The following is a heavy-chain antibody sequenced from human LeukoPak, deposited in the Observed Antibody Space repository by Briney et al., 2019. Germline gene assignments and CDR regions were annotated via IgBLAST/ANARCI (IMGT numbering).Heavy chain of an antibody. J-gene: IGHJ4*02. CDR3: AREILYCGGDCYSLDYFDY. Sequence: PGGSLSLSCAASGFTFSSYAMSWVRQAPGKGLEWVSAISGSGGSTYYADSVKGRFTISRDNSKNTLYLQMNSLRAEDTAVYYCAREILYCGGDCYSLDYFDYWGQGTLVTVSS. V-gene: IGHV3-23*01. CDR2: ISGSGGST. CDR1: GFTFSSYA. D-gene: IGHD2-21*02.